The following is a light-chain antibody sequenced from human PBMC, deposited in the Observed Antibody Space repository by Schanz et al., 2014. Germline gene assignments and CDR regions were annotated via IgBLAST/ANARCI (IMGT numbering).Light chain of an antibody. Sequence: EIVLTQSPGTLSLSPGERATLSCKASQSISGYDLAWYQQKPGQAPRLLIYGAFDRATGIPDRFSGSGSGTVFTLTISRLEPEDFAVYYCQQYGSSPQTFGQGTKLEIK. J-gene: IGKJ2*01. CDR2: GAF. CDR1: QSISGYD. CDR3: QQYGSSPQT. V-gene: IGKV3-20*01.